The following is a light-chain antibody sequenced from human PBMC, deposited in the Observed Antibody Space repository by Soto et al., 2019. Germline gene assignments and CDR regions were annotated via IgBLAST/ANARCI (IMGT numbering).Light chain of an antibody. V-gene: IGKV3-15*01. Sequence: EIVMTQSPATLSVSPGERATLSCRARQSVGTYLAWYQQKPGQAPRLLIYGASTRAAGISPRFSGGGSGTEFTLTISSLQSEDFAVYYCQQYNDWPRTFGQGTKVGIK. CDR1: QSVGTY. CDR2: GAS. CDR3: QQYNDWPRT. J-gene: IGKJ1*01.